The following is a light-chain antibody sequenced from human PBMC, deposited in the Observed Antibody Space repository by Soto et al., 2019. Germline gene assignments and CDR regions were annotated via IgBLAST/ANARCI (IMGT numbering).Light chain of an antibody. V-gene: IGLV2-14*03. CDR3: SSYTSSSTVV. J-gene: IGLJ2*01. CDR2: DVS. Sequence: QSALTQPASVSGSPGQSITISCTGTSSDVGGYNYVSWYQHHPGKAPKLRIYDVSNRPSGVSNLFSGSKSGNTASLTISGLQAEDEADYYFSSYTSSSTVVFGGGTKVTVL. CDR1: SSDVGGYNY.